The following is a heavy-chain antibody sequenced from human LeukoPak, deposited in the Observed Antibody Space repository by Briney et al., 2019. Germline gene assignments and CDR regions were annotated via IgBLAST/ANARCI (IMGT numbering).Heavy chain of an antibody. CDR3: ARVVRYSGGLKGVDY. V-gene: IGHV4-59*01. Sequence: SETLSLTCTVSGGSISSYFWTWIRQPPGRGLEWIGYIYYSGNTNYNPALKSRVTISIDTSKNQFSLKLNSVTAADTAIYYCARVVRYSGGLKGVDYWGQGTLVTVSS. CDR1: GGSISSYF. J-gene: IGHJ4*02. CDR2: IYYSGNT. D-gene: IGHD6-19*01.